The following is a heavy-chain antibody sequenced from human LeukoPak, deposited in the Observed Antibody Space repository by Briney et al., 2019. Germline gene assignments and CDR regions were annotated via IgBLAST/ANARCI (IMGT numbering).Heavy chain of an antibody. J-gene: IGHJ6*03. CDR2: MNPNSGNT. Sequence: ASVKVSCKASGYTFTSYDINWVRQATGQGLEWMGWMNPNSGNTGYEQKFQGRVTMTRNTSISTAYMELSSLRSEDTAVYYCARGRVGATPDYYYYYMDVWGKGTTVTISS. CDR3: ARGRVGATPDYYYYYMDV. CDR1: GYTFTSYD. D-gene: IGHD1-26*01. V-gene: IGHV1-8*01.